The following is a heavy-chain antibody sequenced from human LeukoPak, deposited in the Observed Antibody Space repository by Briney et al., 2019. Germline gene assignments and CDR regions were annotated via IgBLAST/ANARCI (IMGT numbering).Heavy chain of an antibody. CDR1: GFTFSSYA. CDR2: IVSSGDST. D-gene: IGHD6-19*01. J-gene: IGHJ6*03. Sequence: GGSLRLSCAASGFTFSSYAMSWVRQAPGKGLEWVSAIVSSGDSTYYADSVKGQFTISRDNSKNTLYLQMNSLRAEDTAVYYCAKADGGQWPSSYYYYYMDVWGKGTTVTVSS. V-gene: IGHV3-23*01. CDR3: AKADGGQWPSSYYYYYMDV.